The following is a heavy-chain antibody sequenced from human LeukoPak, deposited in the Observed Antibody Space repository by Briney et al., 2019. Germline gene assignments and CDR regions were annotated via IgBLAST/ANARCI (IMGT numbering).Heavy chain of an antibody. V-gene: IGHV4-30-4*01. CDR1: GGSISSGDYY. CDR3: ARREFYDSTGYFDL. D-gene: IGHD3-22*01. J-gene: IGHJ2*01. Sequence: SETLSLTCTVSGGSISSGDYYWSWIRQPPGKGLEWIGYIYYSGSTYYNPSLKSRVTISVDTSKNQFSLKLSSVTAADTAVYYCARREFYDSTGYFDLWGRGTLVTVSS. CDR2: IYYSGST.